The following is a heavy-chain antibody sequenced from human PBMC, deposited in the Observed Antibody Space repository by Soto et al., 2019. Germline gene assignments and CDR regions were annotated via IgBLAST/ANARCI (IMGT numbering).Heavy chain of an antibody. D-gene: IGHD2-21*02. CDR3: ARAGYCGPGCYYYFDY. Sequence: GGSLRLSCAVSGSTFGSYWMNWVRLIPGKGLAWVAYIKPDGSATYYVDSVKGRFTISRDNAKNSLYLQMNSLRVEDTSVYYCARAGYCGPGCYYYFDYWGQGTLVTVSS. V-gene: IGHV3-7*01. CDR2: IKPDGSAT. J-gene: IGHJ4*02. CDR1: GSTFGSYW.